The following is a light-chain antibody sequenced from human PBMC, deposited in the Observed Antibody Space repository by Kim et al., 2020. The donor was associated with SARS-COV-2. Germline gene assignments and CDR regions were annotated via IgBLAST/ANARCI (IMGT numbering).Light chain of an antibody. CDR2: GAS. Sequence: ASGGDRVTITCRASKGINNDVAWYQQKPGKVPNLLIYGASALQSGVPSRCSGRGSGTDFTLTISRLQPEDVAIYYCQKYNGAPWTFGQGTKVDIK. J-gene: IGKJ1*01. CDR1: KGINND. V-gene: IGKV1-27*01. CDR3: QKYNGAPWT.